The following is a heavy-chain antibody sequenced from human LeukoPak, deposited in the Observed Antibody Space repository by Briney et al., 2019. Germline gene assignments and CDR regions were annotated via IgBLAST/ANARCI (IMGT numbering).Heavy chain of an antibody. D-gene: IGHD3-22*01. V-gene: IGHV4-59*11. CDR3: ARDSVDESSGYYPSGAFDL. CDR1: SGSITRHY. CDR2: IHYGGST. J-gene: IGHJ3*01. Sequence: SETLSLTCTASSGSITRHYWTWIRQPPGKGLEWIGYIHYGGSTNYNPSLKSRVTISVDTSKKQFSLNMSSVTPADTALYYCARDSVDESSGYYPSGAFDLWGQGTLVTVSS.